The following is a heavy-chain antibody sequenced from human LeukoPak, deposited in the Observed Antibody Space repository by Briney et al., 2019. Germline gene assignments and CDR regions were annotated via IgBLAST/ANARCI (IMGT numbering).Heavy chain of an antibody. V-gene: IGHV3-23*01. CDR2: ISDSGGST. J-gene: IGHJ5*02. Sequence: GGSLRLSCAASGFTVSSNEMSWVRQAPGKGLEWVSSISDSGGSTYYADSVKGRFTISRDNSKNTLYLQMTNLRAADTAVYYCAKDLSRAVAADWFDPWDQGSLVTVSS. D-gene: IGHD6-19*01. CDR1: GFTVSSNE. CDR3: AKDLSRAVAADWFDP.